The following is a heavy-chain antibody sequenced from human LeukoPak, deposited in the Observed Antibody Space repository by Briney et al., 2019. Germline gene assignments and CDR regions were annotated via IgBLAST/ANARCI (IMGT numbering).Heavy chain of an antibody. Sequence: GGSLRISCAASGFTVSSYARSGVRQDPGKGLEWVSAISGSGGSTYYADSVKGRFTISRDNSKNTLYLQMNSLRAEDTAVYYCAKDRSSSSWYGWFDPWGQGTLVTVSS. CDR2: ISGSGGST. CDR1: GFTVSSYA. V-gene: IGHV3-23*01. J-gene: IGHJ5*02. CDR3: AKDRSSSSWYGWFDP. D-gene: IGHD6-13*01.